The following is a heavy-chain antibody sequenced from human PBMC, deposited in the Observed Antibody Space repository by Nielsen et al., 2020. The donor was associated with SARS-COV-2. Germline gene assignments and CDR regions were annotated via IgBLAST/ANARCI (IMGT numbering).Heavy chain of an antibody. CDR3: ARGTYYYDSSGYLNDAFDI. Sequence: GGSLRLSCAASGFNVSSKYMNWVRQDPGKGLEWISVIYSGGSTYYADSVKGRFTISRDNAKNTLYLQMNSLRAEDTAVYYCARGTYYYDSSGYLNDAFDIWGQGTMVTVSS. CDR1: GFNVSSKY. J-gene: IGHJ3*02. CDR2: IYSGGST. D-gene: IGHD3-22*01. V-gene: IGHV3-53*01.